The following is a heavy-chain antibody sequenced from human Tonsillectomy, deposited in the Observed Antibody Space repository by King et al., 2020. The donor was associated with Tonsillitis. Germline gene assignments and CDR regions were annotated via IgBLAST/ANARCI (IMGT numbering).Heavy chain of an antibody. V-gene: IGHV3-30*18. CDR1: VFTFSSYG. Sequence: VQLVESGGGVVQPGRSLRLSCAASVFTFSSYGMHWVRQAPGQGLEWVAGLAYDGRNKKYADSVKGRFTISRDNSKNTLYLQMNSLRVEDTAVYYCAKEEVGFDYWGQGTLVTVSS. CDR2: LAYDGRNK. CDR3: AKEEVGFDY. J-gene: IGHJ4*02.